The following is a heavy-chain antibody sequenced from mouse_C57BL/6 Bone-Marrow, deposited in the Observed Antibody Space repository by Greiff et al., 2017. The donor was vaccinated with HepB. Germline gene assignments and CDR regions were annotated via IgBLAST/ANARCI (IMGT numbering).Heavy chain of an antibody. V-gene: IGHV1-54*01. J-gene: IGHJ2*01. D-gene: IGHD2-4*01. CDR1: GYAFTNYL. CDR3: ARRRLRRLFDY. Sequence: VQLQQSGAELVRPGTSVKVSCKASGYAFTNYLIEWVKQRPGQGLEWIGVINPGSGGTNYNEKFKGKATLTADKSSSTAYMQLSSLTSEDSAVYFCARRRLRRLFDYWGQGTTLTVSS. CDR2: INPGSGGT.